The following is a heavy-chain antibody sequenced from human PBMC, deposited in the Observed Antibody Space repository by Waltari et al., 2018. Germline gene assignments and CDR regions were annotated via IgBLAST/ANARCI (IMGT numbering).Heavy chain of an antibody. D-gene: IGHD6-6*01. V-gene: IGHV4-34*01. CDR1: GGSFSGYY. J-gene: IGHJ3*02. Sequence: QVQLQQWGAGLLKPSETLSLTCAVYGGSFSGYYWSWLRQPPGKGLEWSGELNPGGSRNYSPSLKSRVTITVKTAKNQFCLNVSSVTAAGTAVYYCARLPLYSSSSAAFEIWGQGTMVTVSS. CDR3: ARLPLYSSSSAAFEI. CDR2: LNPGGSR.